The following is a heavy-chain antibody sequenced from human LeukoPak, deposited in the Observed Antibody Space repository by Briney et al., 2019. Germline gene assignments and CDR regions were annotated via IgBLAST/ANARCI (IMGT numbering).Heavy chain of an antibody. CDR3: ARADWIGYSYGYDY. J-gene: IGHJ4*02. V-gene: IGHV3-30*02. Sequence: GGSLRLSCAASGFTFSSYGMHWVRQAPGKGLEWVAFIPYDGSNKYYAESVKGRFTISRDNAKNSLYLQMNSLRAEDTAVYYCARADWIGYSYGYDYWGQGTLVTVSS. CDR2: IPYDGSNK. CDR1: GFTFSSYG. D-gene: IGHD5-18*01.